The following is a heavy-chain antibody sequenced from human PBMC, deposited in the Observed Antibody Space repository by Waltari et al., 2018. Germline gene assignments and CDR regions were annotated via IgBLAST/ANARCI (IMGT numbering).Heavy chain of an antibody. J-gene: IGHJ3*02. Sequence: EVRLAESGGGLVQPGGSLRLSCAASGFMFTDHWMHWVRQAPGKVLVWVSHINIDGSVTNYENAVQGRFTISRDNAKKTIYLQMNGLRAEDTALYYCVRSLNFTSEMWGQGTMVTVSS. V-gene: IGHV3-74*01. CDR3: VRSLNFTSEM. CDR1: GFMFTDHW. CDR2: INIDGSVT.